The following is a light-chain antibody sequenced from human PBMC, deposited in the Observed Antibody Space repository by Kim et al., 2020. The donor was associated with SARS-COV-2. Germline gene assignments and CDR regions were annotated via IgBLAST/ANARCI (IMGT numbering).Light chain of an antibody. CDR1: QGISTY. J-gene: IGKJ1*01. CDR3: HQYYSYPRT. Sequence: AIRVTQSPSSVSASTGDRVTITCRASQGISTYLAWYQQKPGKAPKLLVYAASTLQSGVPSRFSGSGSGTDFTLTISCLQSEDFATYYCHQYYSYPRTFGQGTKVDIK. CDR2: AAS. V-gene: IGKV1-8*01.